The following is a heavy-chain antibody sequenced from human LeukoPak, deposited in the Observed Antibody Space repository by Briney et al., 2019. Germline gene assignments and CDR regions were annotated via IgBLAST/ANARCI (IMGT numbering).Heavy chain of an antibody. CDR3: AKLVDYYGSGSYIGIDY. D-gene: IGHD3-10*01. J-gene: IGHJ4*02. CDR2: IRYDGSNK. Sequence: GGSLRLSCAASGFTFSSYGMHWVRQAPGKGLEGVAFIRYDGSNKYYADSVKGRFTISRDNSKNTLYLQMNSLRAEDTAVYYCAKLVDYYGSGSYIGIDYWGQGTLVTVSS. CDR1: GFTFSSYG. V-gene: IGHV3-30*02.